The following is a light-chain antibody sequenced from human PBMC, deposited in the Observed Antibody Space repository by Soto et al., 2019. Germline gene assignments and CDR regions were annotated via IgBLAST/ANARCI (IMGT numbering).Light chain of an antibody. V-gene: IGKV3-11*01. CDR2: DAS. Sequence: EIVLTQSPATLSLSPGERATLSCRASQSVRSYLAWYQQKPGQVPRLLIYDASKRATGIPARFSGSGSGTDYTLTMGSLETADFAVYYCQQCNNSPFTIGPGTKVDI. CDR1: QSVRSY. CDR3: QQCNNSPFT. J-gene: IGKJ3*01.